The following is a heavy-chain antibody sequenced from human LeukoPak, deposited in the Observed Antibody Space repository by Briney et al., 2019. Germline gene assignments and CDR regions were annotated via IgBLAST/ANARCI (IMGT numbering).Heavy chain of an antibody. CDR2: INHSGST. Sequence: PSETLSLTCAVYGGSFSGYYWSWIRQPPGKGLEWIGEINHSGSTNYNPSLKSRVTISVDTSKNQFSLKLSSVTAADTAVYYCARGSPNQSQLVGSCIDYWGQGTLVTVSS. CDR1: GGSFSGYY. V-gene: IGHV4-34*01. J-gene: IGHJ4*02. CDR3: ARGSPNQSQLVGSCIDY. D-gene: IGHD6-6*01.